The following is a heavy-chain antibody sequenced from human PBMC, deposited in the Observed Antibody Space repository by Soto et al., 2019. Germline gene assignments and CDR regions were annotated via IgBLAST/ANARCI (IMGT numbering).Heavy chain of an antibody. D-gene: IGHD6-19*01. Sequence: QVQLVQSGAEVKKPGASVKVSCKASGYTFTSYAMHWVRQAPGQRLEWMGWINAGNGNTKYSQKFQGRATITRDTSASTAYMELSSLRSEDTAVYYCARASFRSSGLFSVYYGMDVWGQGPTVTVSS. V-gene: IGHV1-3*01. CDR2: INAGNGNT. J-gene: IGHJ6*02. CDR1: GYTFTSYA. CDR3: ARASFRSSGLFSVYYGMDV.